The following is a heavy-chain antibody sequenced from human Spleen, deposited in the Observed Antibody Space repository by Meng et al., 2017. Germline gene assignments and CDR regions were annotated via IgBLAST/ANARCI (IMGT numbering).Heavy chain of an antibody. Sequence: ASVKVSCKASGYTFTSYVISWVRQAPGQGLEWMVWTSPYNGNTNYAQKFQGRVTVTIDRATATAYMELRSLRPDDTAVYYCARVTGDRVYYYGMDVWGQGTTVTVSS. J-gene: IGHJ6*02. CDR3: ARVTGDRVYYYGMDV. V-gene: IGHV1-18*01. CDR2: TSPYNGNT. D-gene: IGHD1-1*01. CDR1: GYTFTSYV.